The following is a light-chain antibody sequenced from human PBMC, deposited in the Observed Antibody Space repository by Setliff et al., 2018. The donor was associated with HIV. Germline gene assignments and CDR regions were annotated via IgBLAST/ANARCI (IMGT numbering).Light chain of an antibody. J-gene: IGLJ1*01. CDR3: NSYTSSSTLYV. V-gene: IGLV2-14*03. Sequence: QSVLTQPASVSGSLGQSITMSCTGTSRDVGGHNYVSWYQQHPGKAPKLMIYDVNNRPSGVSNRFSGSKSGNTASLTISGLQVEDEADYYCNSYTSSSTLYVFGTGTKVTVL. CDR2: DVN. CDR1: SRDVGGHNY.